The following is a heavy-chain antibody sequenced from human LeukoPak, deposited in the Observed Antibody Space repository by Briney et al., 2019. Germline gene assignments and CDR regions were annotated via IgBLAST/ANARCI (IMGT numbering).Heavy chain of an antibody. CDR3: AAGGLYYDFWSGYWDHGMDV. J-gene: IGHJ6*02. Sequence: ASVKVSCKASGYTFTTYDINWVRQATGQGLEWMGWMDPNSGNTGYAQKFQGRVTMARNTSIRTAYMELSSLRSEDTAVYYCAAGGLYYDFWSGYWDHGMDVWGQGTTVTVSS. CDR2: MDPNSGNT. CDR1: GYTFTTYD. D-gene: IGHD3-3*01. V-gene: IGHV1-8*01.